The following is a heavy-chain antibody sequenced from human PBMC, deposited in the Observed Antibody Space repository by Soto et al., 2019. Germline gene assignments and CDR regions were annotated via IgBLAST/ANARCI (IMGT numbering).Heavy chain of an antibody. J-gene: IGHJ4*02. CDR3: ARTGRNIVARPGGFDY. Sequence: GGSLRLSCAASGFTFSSYAMHWVRQAPGKGLEWVAVISYDVSNKYYADSVKGRFTISRDNSKNTLYLQMNSLRAEDTAVYYCARTGRNIVARPGGFDYWGQGTLVTFSS. V-gene: IGHV3-30-3*01. CDR1: GFTFSSYA. D-gene: IGHD6-6*01. CDR2: ISYDVSNK.